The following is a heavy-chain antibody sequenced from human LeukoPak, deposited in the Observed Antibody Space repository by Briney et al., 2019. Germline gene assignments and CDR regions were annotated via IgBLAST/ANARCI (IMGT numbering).Heavy chain of an antibody. Sequence: GGSLRLSCAASGFTFSSYSMNWVRQAPGKGLEWVSSISSSSSYLYYADSVKGRFTISRDNAKNSLYLQMNSLRAEDTAVYYCARQTTVFNGGVDYWGQGTLVTVSS. D-gene: IGHD4-17*01. V-gene: IGHV3-21*01. CDR3: ARQTTVFNGGVDY. J-gene: IGHJ4*02. CDR1: GFTFSSYS. CDR2: ISSSSSYL.